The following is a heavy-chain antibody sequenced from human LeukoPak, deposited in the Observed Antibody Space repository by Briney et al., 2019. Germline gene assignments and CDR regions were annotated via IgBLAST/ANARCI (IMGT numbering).Heavy chain of an antibody. CDR1: VFTFNNFA. J-gene: IGHJ4*02. CDR3: ARDPDGYNGIYFDY. CDR2: VRLSGRNT. Sequence: GGSLRLSCAASVFTFNNFAMNCLRQAPGQGLEWVSTVRLSGRNTYYTDSVFYADSVKGRFTISRDNSKNTVYLQMTGLRADDTAVYYCARDPDGYNGIYFDYWGQGTLVAVSS. V-gene: IGHV3-23*01. D-gene: IGHD5-24*01.